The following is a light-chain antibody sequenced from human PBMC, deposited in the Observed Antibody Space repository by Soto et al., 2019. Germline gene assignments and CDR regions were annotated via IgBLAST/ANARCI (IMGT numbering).Light chain of an antibody. V-gene: IGLV2-14*03. CDR3: GSYTSSNTLV. CDR2: EVT. CDR1: SSDVGGYNY. Sequence: QSALTQPASVSGSPGQSITISCTGTSSDVGGYNYVSWYQQHPGKAPKLLIYEVTYRPSGVSNRFSGSKSGNTASLTISGLQAADEADYFCGSYTSSNTLVFGTGTKLTGL. J-gene: IGLJ1*01.